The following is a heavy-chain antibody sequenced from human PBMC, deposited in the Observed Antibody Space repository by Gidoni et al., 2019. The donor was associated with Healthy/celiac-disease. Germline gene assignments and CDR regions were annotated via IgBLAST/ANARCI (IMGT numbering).Heavy chain of an antibody. CDR3: ARGGRYRGAPSRY. D-gene: IGHD3-16*02. V-gene: IGHV4-34*01. J-gene: IGHJ4*02. Sequence: QVQLQQWGAGLLKPSETLSLTCAVYGGSFSGYYWGWIRQPPGKGLEWIGEINHSGSTNYNPSLKSRVTISVDTSKNQFSLKLSSVTAADTAVYYCARGGRYRGAPSRYWGQGTLVTVSS. CDR1: GGSFSGYY. CDR2: INHSGST.